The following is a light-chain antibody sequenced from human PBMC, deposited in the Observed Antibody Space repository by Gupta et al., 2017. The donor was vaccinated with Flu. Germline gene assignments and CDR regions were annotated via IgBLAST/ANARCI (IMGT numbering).Light chain of an antibody. CDR3: QQDDKTLT. CDR2: DAS. V-gene: IGKV1-33*01. Sequence: DIQMTQSPSSLSASVGDRVTITCQASQDISNYLNWYQQKPGKAPKLLIYDASNLETGVPSRFSGSGSGTDFTFTISSLQPEDIATYYCQQDDKTLTFGGGTKVEIK. CDR1: QDISNY. J-gene: IGKJ4*01.